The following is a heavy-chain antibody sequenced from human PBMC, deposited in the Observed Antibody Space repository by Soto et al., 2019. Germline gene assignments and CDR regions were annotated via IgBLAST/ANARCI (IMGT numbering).Heavy chain of an antibody. J-gene: IGHJ6*02. CDR2: IYYSGST. CDR1: GGSISSGDYY. V-gene: IGHV4-30-4*01. D-gene: IGHD3-3*01. CDR3: ARVPKKRFLEWCTFLDV. Sequence: QVQLQESGPGLVKPSQTLSLTCTVSGGSISSGDYYWSWIRQPPGKGLEWIGYIYYSGSTYYNPSLKSRVTISVDTSKNQFSLKLSSVTAADTAVYYCARVPKKRFLEWCTFLDVWGQGTTVTVSS.